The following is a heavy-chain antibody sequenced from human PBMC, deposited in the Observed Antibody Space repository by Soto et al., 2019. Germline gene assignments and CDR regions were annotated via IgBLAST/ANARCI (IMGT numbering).Heavy chain of an antibody. Sequence: SETLSLTCTVSGGSISSYYWSWIRQPPGKGQEWIGYIYYSGSTNYNPSLKSRVTISVDTSKNQFSLKLSSVTAADTAVYYCARSSYYYYGMDVWGQGTTVTVSS. CDR2: IYYSGST. D-gene: IGHD6-6*01. V-gene: IGHV4-59*01. J-gene: IGHJ6*02. CDR3: ARSSYYYYGMDV. CDR1: GGSISSYY.